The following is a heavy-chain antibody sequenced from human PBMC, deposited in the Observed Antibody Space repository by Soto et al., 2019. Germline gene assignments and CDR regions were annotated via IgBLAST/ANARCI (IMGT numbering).Heavy chain of an antibody. D-gene: IGHD1-26*01. V-gene: IGHV4-34*01. Sequence: SETLSLTCAVSGCSFSGYHLSWIRQSPGRGLEWIGEINHGGSTNYNPSLKSRVTISVDTSKSQFSLKLSSVTAADTAVYYCARGGGCNGGACYYVDYWGQGTLVTAPQ. CDR3: ARGGGCNGGACYYVDY. J-gene: IGHJ4*02. CDR2: INHGGST. CDR1: GCSFSGYH.